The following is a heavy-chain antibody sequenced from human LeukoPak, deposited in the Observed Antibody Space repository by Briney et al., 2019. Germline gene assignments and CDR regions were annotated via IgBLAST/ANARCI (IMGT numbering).Heavy chain of an antibody. V-gene: IGHV3-74*01. D-gene: IGHD6-19*01. CDR2: INSDGSIT. Sequence: GGSLRLSCAASGFTFTTYWMHWVRQAPGKGLVWVSHINSDGSITSYADSVKGRSTISRDNAKNTLYLQMNSLRVEDTAVYYCARALVVAGTGGFDPWGQGTLVTVSS. J-gene: IGHJ5*02. CDR1: GFTFTTYW. CDR3: ARALVVAGTGGFDP.